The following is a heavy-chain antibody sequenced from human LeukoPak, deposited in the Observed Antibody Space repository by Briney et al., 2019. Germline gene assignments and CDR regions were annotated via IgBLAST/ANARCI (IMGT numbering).Heavy chain of an antibody. D-gene: IGHD3-16*01. J-gene: IGHJ4*02. CDR3: ARGRYGPRLGN. CDR2: INNSGST. CDR1: GAYFSDSY. V-gene: IGHV4-34*01. Sequence: SETLSLTCAVYGAYFSDSYWSWICQSPEKGLEWIGEINNSGSTSYNPSLNSRVIMSVDRSKNQFSLRLTSVTAADTAVYYCARGRYGPRLGNWGQGTLVTVSS.